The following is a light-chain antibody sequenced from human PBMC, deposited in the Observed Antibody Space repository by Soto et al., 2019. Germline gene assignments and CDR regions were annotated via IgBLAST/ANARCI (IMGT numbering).Light chain of an antibody. CDR2: GAS. CDR3: QQNGRSPPWT. CDR1: QSVSSSY. V-gene: IGKV3-20*01. Sequence: IVLTQSPGTLSLSPVERAPLSCSASQSVSSSYLVWYQQKPGQAPRLLIYGASIRATGIPDRFSGSGSGTDFTLTISRLEPEDFAVYYCQQNGRSPPWTFGQGTKVDIK. J-gene: IGKJ1*01.